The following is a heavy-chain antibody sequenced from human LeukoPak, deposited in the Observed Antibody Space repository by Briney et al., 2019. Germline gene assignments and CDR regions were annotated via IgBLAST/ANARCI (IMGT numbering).Heavy chain of an antibody. Sequence: SQTLSLTCAISGDSVSSNSAAWNWIRQSPSRGLEWLGRTYYRSKWYNDYAVSVKSRITINPDTSKNQFSLQLNSVTPEDTAVYYCARDAFASGGDYGLYYYYMDVWGKGTTVTVSS. CDR2: TYYRSKWYN. D-gene: IGHD4-17*01. V-gene: IGHV6-1*01. CDR3: ARDAFASGGDYGLYYYYMDV. CDR1: GDSVSSNSAA. J-gene: IGHJ6*03.